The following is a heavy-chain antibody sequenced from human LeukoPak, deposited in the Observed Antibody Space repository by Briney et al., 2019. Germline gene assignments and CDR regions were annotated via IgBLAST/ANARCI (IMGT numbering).Heavy chain of an antibody. CDR1: GYTFKNYG. D-gene: IGHD3-10*01. J-gene: IGHJ6*03. V-gene: IGHV1-18*01. CDR2: INPNSGGT. Sequence: EASVKVSCKASGYTFKNYGVSWVRQAPGQGLEWMGWINPNSGGTNYAQKFQGRVTMTRDMSTSTVYMELSSLRSEDTAVYYCARENSWFGELLSVYYYYMDVWGKGTTVTVSS. CDR3: ARENSWFGELLSVYYYYMDV.